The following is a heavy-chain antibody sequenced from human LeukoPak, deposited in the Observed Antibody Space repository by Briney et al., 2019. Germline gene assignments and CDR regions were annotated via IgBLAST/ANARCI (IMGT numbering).Heavy chain of an antibody. Sequence: SETLSLTCTVSGGSISSSSYYWGWIRQPPGKGLEWIGSIYYSGSTYYNLSLKSRVTISVDTSKNQFSLKLSSVTAADTAVYYCARHGTPGTVLPPLDYWGQGTLVTVSS. CDR1: GGSISSSSYY. D-gene: IGHD4-17*01. CDR2: IYYSGST. CDR3: ARHGTPGTVLPPLDY. J-gene: IGHJ4*02. V-gene: IGHV4-39*01.